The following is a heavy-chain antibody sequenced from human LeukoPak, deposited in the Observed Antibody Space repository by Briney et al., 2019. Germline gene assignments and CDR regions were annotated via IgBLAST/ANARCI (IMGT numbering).Heavy chain of an antibody. CDR1: GFTFSSYA. D-gene: IGHD5-18*01. Sequence: GGSLRLSCAASGFTFSSYAMSWVRQAPGKGLEWVAVISYDGSNKYYADSVKGRFTISRDNSKNTLYLQMNSLRAEDTAVYYCARDPQYSYGYSPDYWGQGTLVTVSS. CDR2: ISYDGSNK. CDR3: ARDPQYSYGYSPDY. V-gene: IGHV3-30-3*01. J-gene: IGHJ4*02.